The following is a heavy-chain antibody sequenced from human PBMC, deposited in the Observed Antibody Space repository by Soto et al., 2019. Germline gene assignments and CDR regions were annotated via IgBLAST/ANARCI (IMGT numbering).Heavy chain of an antibody. D-gene: IGHD6-19*01. J-gene: IGHJ4*02. Sequence: LRLSCSASGFTFSSYAMHWVRQAPGKGLEYVSAISSNGGSTYYADSVKGRFTISRDNSKNTLYLQMSSLRAEDTAVYYCVKTTYAVAGPSYYFDYWSQGTLVTVSS. CDR2: ISSNGGST. V-gene: IGHV3-64D*06. CDR3: VKTTYAVAGPSYYFDY. CDR1: GFTFSSYA.